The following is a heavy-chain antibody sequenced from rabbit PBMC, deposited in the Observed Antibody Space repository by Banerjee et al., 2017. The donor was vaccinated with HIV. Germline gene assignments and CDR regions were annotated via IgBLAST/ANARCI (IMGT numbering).Heavy chain of an antibody. CDR3: ARSYVYGSSSGYYPYYWNL. J-gene: IGHJ4*01. CDR2: IYIGSGST. CDR1: GFSFSSSYY. D-gene: IGHD1-1*01. V-gene: IGHV1S45*01. Sequence: QEQLVESGGGLVQPEGSLTLTCTASGFSFSSSYYMCWVRQAPGKGLEWIGCIYIGSGSTYYATWAKGRFTISKTSSTTVTLQMTSLTAADTATYFCARSYVYGSSSGYYPYYWNLWGPGTLVTVS.